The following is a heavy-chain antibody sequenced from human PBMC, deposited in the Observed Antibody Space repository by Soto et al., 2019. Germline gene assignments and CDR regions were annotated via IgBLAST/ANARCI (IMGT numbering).Heavy chain of an antibody. V-gene: IGHV3-23*01. CDR2: ISGSGGST. J-gene: IGHJ4*02. CDR3: AKAPDGWLQLYYFDY. D-gene: IGHD5-12*01. CDR1: GFTFSSYA. Sequence: EVQLLESGGGLVQPGGSLRLSCAASGFTFSSYAMSWVRQAPGKRLEWVSAISGSGGSTYYADSVKGRFTISRDNSKNTLYLQMNSLRAEDTAVYYCAKAPDGWLQLYYFDYWGQGTLVTVSS.